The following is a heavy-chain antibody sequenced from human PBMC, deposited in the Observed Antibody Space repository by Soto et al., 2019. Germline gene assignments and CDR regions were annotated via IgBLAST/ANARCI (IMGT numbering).Heavy chain of an antibody. J-gene: IGHJ4*02. CDR1: GFTFSDYY. Sequence: QVQLVESGGGLVKPGGYLRLSCAASGFTFSDYYISWIRQAPGKGLEWVSYISSGGSTIHYADSVKGRFTISRDNAKNSLYLQRNSLRAGDTAMYYCATGGGVGVAGNFDHWGQGTLVTVSS. CDR2: ISSGGSTI. CDR3: ATGGGVGVAGNFDH. V-gene: IGHV3-11*01. D-gene: IGHD6-19*01.